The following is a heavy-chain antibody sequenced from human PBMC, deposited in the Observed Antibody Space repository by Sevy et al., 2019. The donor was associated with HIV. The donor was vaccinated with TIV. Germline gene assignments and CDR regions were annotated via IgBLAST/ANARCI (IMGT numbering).Heavy chain of an antibody. D-gene: IGHD3-16*02. Sequence: GGSLRLSCAASGFTFSSYWMHWVRQAPGKGLVWVSRINSDGSSTSYADSVKGRFTIPRDNAKNTLYLQMNSLRAEDTAVYYCARAGYDYVWGSYRYPNYWGQGTLVTVSS. CDR1: GFTFSSYW. J-gene: IGHJ4*02. CDR2: INSDGSST. V-gene: IGHV3-74*01. CDR3: ARAGYDYVWGSYRYPNY.